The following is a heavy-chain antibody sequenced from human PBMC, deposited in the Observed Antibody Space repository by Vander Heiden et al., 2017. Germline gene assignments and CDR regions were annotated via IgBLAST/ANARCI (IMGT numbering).Heavy chain of an antibody. CDR1: GFIFRTYW. Sequence: EVRLVESGGGLVQPGGSLSLPCAGSGFIFRTYWMHWVRQAPGKGLVWVARINTDGSSTTYADSVKGRFTISRDNAKNTLYLQMNSLRAEDTAVYHCARIKTYCGGDCYSGVFDPWGQGTLVTVSS. V-gene: IGHV3-74*01. J-gene: IGHJ5*02. CDR2: INTDGSST. CDR3: ARIKTYCGGDCYSGVFDP. D-gene: IGHD2-21*02.